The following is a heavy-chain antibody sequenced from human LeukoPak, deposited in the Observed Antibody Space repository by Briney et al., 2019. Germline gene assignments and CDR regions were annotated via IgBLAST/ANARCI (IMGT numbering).Heavy chain of an antibody. CDR1: GFTFSGSA. CDR2: IRSKANSYAT. D-gene: IGHD2-2*01. CDR3: VALYYSSTSCYPGGRYFDY. J-gene: IGHJ4*02. V-gene: IGHV3-73*01. Sequence: PGGSLRLSCAASGFTFSGSAMHWVRQASGKGLEWVGRIRSKANSYATAYAASVKGRFTISRDDSKNTAYLQMNSLKTEDTAVYYCVALYYSSTSCYPGGRYFDYWGQGTLVTVSS.